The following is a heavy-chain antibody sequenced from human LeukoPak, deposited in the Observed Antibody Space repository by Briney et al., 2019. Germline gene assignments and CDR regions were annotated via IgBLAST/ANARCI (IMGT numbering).Heavy chain of an antibody. V-gene: IGHV1-69*13. Sequence: GASVKVSCKASGGTFSGYAISWVRQAPGQGLEWMGGIIPIFGTANYAQKFQGRVTITADESTSTAYMELSSLRSEDTAVYYCARGDYTELGIAAPYRGQGTLVTVSS. CDR2: IIPIFGTA. CDR1: GGTFSGYA. CDR3: ARGDYTELGIAAPY. D-gene: IGHD6-13*01. J-gene: IGHJ4*02.